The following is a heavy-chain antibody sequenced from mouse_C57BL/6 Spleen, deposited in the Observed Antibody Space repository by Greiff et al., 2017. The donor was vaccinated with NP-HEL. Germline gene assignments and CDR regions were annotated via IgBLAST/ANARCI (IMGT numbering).Heavy chain of an antibody. CDR2: INPSNGGT. CDR1: GYTFTSYW. V-gene: IGHV1-53*01. D-gene: IGHD2-4*01. CDR3: ARLGYDYDASAWFAY. Sequence: QVQLQQPGTELVKPGASVKLSCKASGYTFTSYWMHWVKQRPGQGLEWIGNINPSNGGTNYNEKFKSKATLTVDKSSSTAYMQLSSLTSEDSAVYYCARLGYDYDASAWFAYWGQGTLVTVSA. J-gene: IGHJ3*01.